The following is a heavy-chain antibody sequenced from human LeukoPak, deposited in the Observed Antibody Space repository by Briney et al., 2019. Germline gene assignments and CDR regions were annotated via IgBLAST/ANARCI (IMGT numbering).Heavy chain of an antibody. J-gene: IGHJ4*02. D-gene: IGHD6-13*01. CDR3: AKDIAAAGTYSDY. CDR2: IRYDGSNK. CDR1: GFTFSSYG. V-gene: IGHV3-30*02. Sequence: PGGSLRLSCAASGFTFSSYGMHWVRQAPGKGLEWVAFIRYDGSNKYYADSVKGRFTISRDNSKNTLYLQMNSLRAEDTAVYYCAKDIAAAGTYSDYWGQGTLVTVSS.